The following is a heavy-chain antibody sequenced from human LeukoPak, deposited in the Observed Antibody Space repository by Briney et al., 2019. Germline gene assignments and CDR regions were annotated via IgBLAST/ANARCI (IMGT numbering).Heavy chain of an antibody. CDR3: AKDPGDSSGYYLTYFDY. J-gene: IGHJ4*02. V-gene: IGHV3-48*01. Sequence: PGGSLRLSCAASGFTFSSYSMNWVRQAPGKGLEWVSYISSSSSTIYYADSVKGRFTISRDNSKNTLYLQMNSLRAEDTAVYYCAKDPGDSSGYYLTYFDYWGQGTLVTVSS. CDR1: GFTFSSYS. D-gene: IGHD3-22*01. CDR2: ISSSSSTI.